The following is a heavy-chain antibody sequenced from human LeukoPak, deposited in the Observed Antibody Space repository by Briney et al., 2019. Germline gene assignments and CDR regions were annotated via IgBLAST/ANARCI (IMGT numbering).Heavy chain of an antibody. CDR2: IFYTGST. CDR1: DGSFSRGSYY. V-gene: IGHV4-61*01. J-gene: IGHJ6*02. D-gene: IGHD1-1*01. CDR3: ARDTNGVDV. Sequence: PSETLSLTCTVSDGSFSRGSYYWSWIRQSPGKGLEWIGHIFYTGSTNYSPSLKSRVTISIDTSKNQFSLKLSSVTAADTAVYYCARDTNGVDVWGQGTTVTVSS.